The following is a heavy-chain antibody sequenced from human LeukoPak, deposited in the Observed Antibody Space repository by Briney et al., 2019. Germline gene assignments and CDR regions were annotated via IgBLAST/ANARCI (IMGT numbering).Heavy chain of an antibody. Sequence: GGSLRLSCATSGFTFSSYAMSWVRQAPGKGLEWVSSISANGGETHYADSVKGRFTISRDNAKNSLHLQMNSLRAEDTAVYYCARSCSGGSCYGNYYHGMDVWGQGTTVTVSS. CDR1: GFTFSSYA. CDR3: ARSCSGGSCYGNYYHGMDV. CDR2: ISANGGET. J-gene: IGHJ6*02. V-gene: IGHV3-23*01. D-gene: IGHD2-15*01.